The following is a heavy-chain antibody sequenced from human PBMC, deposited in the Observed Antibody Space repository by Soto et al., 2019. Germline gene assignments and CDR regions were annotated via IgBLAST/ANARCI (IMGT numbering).Heavy chain of an antibody. Sequence: RLSCAASGFTFSSYGMHWVRQAPGKGLEWVAVISYDGSNKYYADSVKGRFTISRDNSKNTLYLQMNSLRAEDTAVYYCAKESRIAARPLPLDYWGQGTLVTVSS. J-gene: IGHJ4*02. CDR2: ISYDGSNK. D-gene: IGHD6-6*01. CDR1: GFTFSSYG. CDR3: AKESRIAARPLPLDY. V-gene: IGHV3-30*18.